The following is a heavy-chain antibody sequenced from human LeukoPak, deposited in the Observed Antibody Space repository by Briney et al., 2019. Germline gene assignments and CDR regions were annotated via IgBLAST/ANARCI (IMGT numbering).Heavy chain of an antibody. Sequence: AASVKVSCKASGGTFSSYAISWVRQAPGQGLEWMGGIIPIFGTANYAQKFQGRVTITADESTSTAYMELSSPRSEDTAVYYCARGRPTTSIAAAGVNWFDPWGQGTLVTVSS. CDR3: ARGRPTTSIAAAGVNWFDP. V-gene: IGHV1-69*13. CDR2: IIPIFGTA. J-gene: IGHJ5*02. D-gene: IGHD6-13*01. CDR1: GGTFSSYA.